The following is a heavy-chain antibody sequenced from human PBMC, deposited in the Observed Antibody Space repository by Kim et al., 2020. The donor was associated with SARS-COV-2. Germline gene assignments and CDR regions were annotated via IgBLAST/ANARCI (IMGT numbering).Heavy chain of an antibody. Sequence: PSLKLRVTMSVETSNNQFSLNLNSVTAADTAVYYCARGLVGASREYYFDYWGRGTLVTVSS. V-gene: IGHV4-59*09. CDR3: ARGLVGASREYYFDY. D-gene: IGHD1-26*01. J-gene: IGHJ4*02.